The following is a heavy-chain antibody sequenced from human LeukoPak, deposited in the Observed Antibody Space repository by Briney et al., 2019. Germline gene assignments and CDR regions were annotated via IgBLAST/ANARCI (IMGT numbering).Heavy chain of an antibody. CDR2: INPNSGGT. D-gene: IGHD6-19*01. J-gene: IGHJ1*01. Sequence: ASVKVSCKASGYTFTGYYMHWVRQAPGQGLEWMGWINPNSGGTNYAQKFQGRVTMTRDTSISTAYMELSRLRSDDTAVYYCASEEQWLAPMAYFQHWGQGTLVTVSS. CDR3: ASEEQWLAPMAYFQH. V-gene: IGHV1-2*02. CDR1: GYTFTGYY.